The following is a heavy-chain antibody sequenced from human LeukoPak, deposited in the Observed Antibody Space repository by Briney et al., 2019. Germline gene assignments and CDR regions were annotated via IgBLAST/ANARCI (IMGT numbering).Heavy chain of an antibody. CDR3: ARSLRALSGYQLY. CDR2: INPNSGGT. Sequence: GASAKVSCKASGYTFTGYYMHWVRQAPGQGLEWMGWINPNSGGTNYAQKFQGRVTMTRDTSISTAYMELSRLRSDDTAVYYCARSLRALSGYQLYWGQGTLVTVSS. D-gene: IGHD3-22*01. V-gene: IGHV1-2*02. J-gene: IGHJ4*02. CDR1: GYTFTGYY.